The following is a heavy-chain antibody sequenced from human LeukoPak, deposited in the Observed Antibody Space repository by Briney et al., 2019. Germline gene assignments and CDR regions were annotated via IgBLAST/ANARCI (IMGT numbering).Heavy chain of an antibody. CDR2: INQDASET. J-gene: IGHJ4*02. CDR3: ARHRVTHFDY. V-gene: IGHV3-7*01. D-gene: IGHD2-21*02. Sequence: GSLRLSCAASGFTFSSYWMSWVRQAPGKGLEWVAKINQDASETYYVDSVKGRFSISRDNAKNSLSLQTSSLRAEDTAVYYCARHRVTHFDYWGQGTLVTVSS. CDR1: GFTFSSYW.